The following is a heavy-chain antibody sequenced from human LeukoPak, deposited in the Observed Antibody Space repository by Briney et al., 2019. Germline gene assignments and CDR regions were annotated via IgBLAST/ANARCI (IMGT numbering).Heavy chain of an antibody. D-gene: IGHD5-18*01. CDR3: ARVGVDTAQIYYFDY. V-gene: IGHV4-38-2*02. Sequence: PSETLSLTCTVSSYSISSGYYWGWIRQPPGKGLEWIGSIYHSGSAYYNPSLKSRVTISVDTSKNQFSLKLSSVTAADTAVYYCARVGVDTAQIYYFDYWGQGTLVTVSS. CDR1: SYSISSGYY. CDR2: IYHSGSA. J-gene: IGHJ4*02.